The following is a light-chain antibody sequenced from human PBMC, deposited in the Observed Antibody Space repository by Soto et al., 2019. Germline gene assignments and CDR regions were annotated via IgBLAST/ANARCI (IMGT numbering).Light chain of an antibody. CDR3: HQYGNSPFT. Sequence: EIVLTQSPGTLSLSPGQRATLSCRASQTVSSNSVAWYQQKPGQAPRLLIYVASNRAIGISDRFGGSKSGTDFTLTISRLEPEDFAIYYCHQYGNSPFTFGPGTKVEI. J-gene: IGKJ3*01. CDR2: VAS. V-gene: IGKV3-20*01. CDR1: QTVSSNS.